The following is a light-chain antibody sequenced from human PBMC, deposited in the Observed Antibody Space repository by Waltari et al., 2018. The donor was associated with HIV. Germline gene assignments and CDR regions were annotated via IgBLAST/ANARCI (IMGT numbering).Light chain of an antibody. CDR3: QVWHYSVV. Sequence: SYELTQPLSVSVALGQTARLSCGGSNIGTKDVQWYQQKPGQATSLVIFNDRNRPTWVPERLSGSKSRNTATLTISGVQAGDAAVYYCQVWHYSVVFGGGTNLTVL. V-gene: IGLV3-9*01. CDR1: NIGTKD. CDR2: NDR. J-gene: IGLJ2*01.